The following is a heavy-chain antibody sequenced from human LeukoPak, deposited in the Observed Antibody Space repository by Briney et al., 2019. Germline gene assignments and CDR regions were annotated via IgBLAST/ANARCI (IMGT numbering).Heavy chain of an antibody. Sequence: SETLSLTCTVSGGSISSYYWSWIRQPPGKGLEWIGYIYYSGSTNYNPSLKSRVTISVDTSKNQFSLKLSSATAADTAVYYCARESEGVDYWGQGTLVTVSS. J-gene: IGHJ4*02. D-gene: IGHD3-3*01. CDR3: ARESEGVDY. CDR1: GGSISSYY. CDR2: IYYSGST. V-gene: IGHV4-59*01.